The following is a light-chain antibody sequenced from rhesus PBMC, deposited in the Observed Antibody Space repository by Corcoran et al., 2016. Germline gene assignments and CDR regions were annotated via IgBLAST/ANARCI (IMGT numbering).Light chain of an antibody. Sequence: DIQMTQSPSSLSASVGDTVTITCRASQGISSYLNWFHQKPGKAPKLLIYAASSLESGVPSRFSGSDSGTEFTLTISSLQPEDFAAYYCLQHNSYPYSFGQGAEVEIK. CDR1: QGISSY. J-gene: IGKJ2*01. V-gene: IGKV1-28*01. CDR3: LQHNSYPYS. CDR2: AAS.